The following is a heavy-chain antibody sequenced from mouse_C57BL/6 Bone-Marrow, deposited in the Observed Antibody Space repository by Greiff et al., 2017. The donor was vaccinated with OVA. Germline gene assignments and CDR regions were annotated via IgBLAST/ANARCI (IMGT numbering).Heavy chain of an antibody. Sequence: QVQLQQPGAELVKPGASVKVSCKASGYTFTSYWMHWVKQRPGQGLEWIGRIHPSDSDTNYNQKFKGKATLTVDKSSSTAYMQLSSLTSEDSAVYYCASYDCYYVAWFAYWGQGTLVTVSA. CDR2: IHPSDSDT. CDR3: ASYDCYYVAWFAY. CDR1: GYTFTSYW. D-gene: IGHD2-3*01. V-gene: IGHV1-74*01. J-gene: IGHJ3*01.